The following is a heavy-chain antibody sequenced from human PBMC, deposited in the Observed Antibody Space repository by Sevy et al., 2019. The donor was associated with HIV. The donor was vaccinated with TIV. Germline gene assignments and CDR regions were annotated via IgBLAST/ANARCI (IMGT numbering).Heavy chain of an antibody. CDR2: ISYDGRNK. J-gene: IGHJ5*02. Sequence: GGSLRLSCAASGFTFSSYAMHWVRQAPGKGLEWVAVISYDGRNKYYADSVKGRFTISRDNSKNTLYLQMNSLRAEDTAVYYCAREHYDILTGLNWFDPWGQGTLVTVSS. D-gene: IGHD3-9*01. CDR3: AREHYDILTGLNWFDP. CDR1: GFTFSSYA. V-gene: IGHV3-30*04.